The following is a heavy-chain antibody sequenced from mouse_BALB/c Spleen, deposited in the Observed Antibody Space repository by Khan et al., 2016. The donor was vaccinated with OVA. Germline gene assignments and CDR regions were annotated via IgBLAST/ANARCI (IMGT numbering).Heavy chain of an antibody. D-gene: IGHD2-14*01. CDR2: IYPGDGDT. V-gene: IGHV1-87*01. CDR3: ASYRYDYFDY. J-gene: IGHJ2*01. Sequence: QVQLKQSGAELARPGASVKLSCKSSGYTFTSYWMQWIKQRPGQGLEWIGTIYPGDGDTRYTQKFKDKATLTADKSSNTAYMQLSNLASEDSAVYYCASYRYDYFDYWCQGTTLTVSS. CDR1: GYTFTSYW.